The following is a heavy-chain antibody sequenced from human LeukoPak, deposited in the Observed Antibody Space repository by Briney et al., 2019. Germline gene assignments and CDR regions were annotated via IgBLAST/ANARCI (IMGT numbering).Heavy chain of an antibody. V-gene: IGHV3-48*04. CDR1: GFTFSSYS. D-gene: IGHD3-10*01. CDR2: ISSSSSTI. J-gene: IGHJ6*02. Sequence: GGSLRLSCAASGFTFSSYSMNWVRQAPGKGLEWVSYISSSSSTIYYADSVKGRFTISRDNARNSLYLQMNSLRAEDTAVYYCAIPPLSGTGSSRPLAGMDVWGQGTTVTVSS. CDR3: AIPPLSGTGSSRPLAGMDV.